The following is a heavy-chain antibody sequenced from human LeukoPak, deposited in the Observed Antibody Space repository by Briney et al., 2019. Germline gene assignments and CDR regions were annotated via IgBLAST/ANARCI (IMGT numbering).Heavy chain of an antibody. CDR1: GYTLTELS. V-gene: IGHV1-24*01. J-gene: IGHJ4*02. CDR3: ARLTPGIAAAYDY. CDR2: FDPEDGET. D-gene: IGHD6-13*01. Sequence: ASVKVSCKVSGYTLTELSMHWVRQAPGKGLEWMGGFDPEDGETIYAQKFQGRVTMTRDTSTSTVYMELSSLRSEDTAVYYCARLTPGIAAAYDYWGQGTLVTVSS.